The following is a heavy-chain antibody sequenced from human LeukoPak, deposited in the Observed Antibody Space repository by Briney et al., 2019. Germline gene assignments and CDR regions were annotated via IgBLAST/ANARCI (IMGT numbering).Heavy chain of an antibody. J-gene: IGHJ4*02. D-gene: IGHD6-19*01. CDR3: VHTRSGWNPNFFDY. CDR2: IYWDDDE. Sequence: SGPTLVNPTQTLTLTCTFSGFSLSTNTEGVSWIRQPPGEALQWLALIYWDDDERYSPSLKSRLTITKDTSKNQVVLTMTNMDPVDTATYYCVHTRSGWNPNFFDYWGPGSLVTVSS. CDR1: GFSLSTNTEG. V-gene: IGHV2-5*02.